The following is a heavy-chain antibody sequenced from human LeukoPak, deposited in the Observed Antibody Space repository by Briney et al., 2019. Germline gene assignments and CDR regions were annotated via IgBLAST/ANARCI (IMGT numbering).Heavy chain of an antibody. CDR2: MYYSGST. CDR3: ARHFTYYYDSSGYPRDAFDI. V-gene: IGHV4-59*08. CDR1: GGSISGYY. D-gene: IGHD3-22*01. J-gene: IGHJ3*02. Sequence: SETLSLTCTVSGGSISGYYWGWIRQSPGKGLVWFGYMYYSGSTNYNPSLKSRVTISIDMSKNQFSLTLSSVTAADTALYYCARHFTYYYDSSGYPRDAFDIWGQGTMVTVSS.